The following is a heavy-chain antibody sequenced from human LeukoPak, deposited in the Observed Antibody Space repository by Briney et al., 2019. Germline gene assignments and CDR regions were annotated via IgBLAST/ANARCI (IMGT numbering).Heavy chain of an antibody. CDR3: AKDRSGRLQAVAGYFDY. J-gene: IGHJ4*02. D-gene: IGHD6-19*01. CDR1: GFTFSSYG. CDR2: MSYDGSNK. Sequence: GGSLRLSCAASGFTFSSYGMHWVRQAPGKGLEWVAVMSYDGSNKYYADSVKGRFTISRDNSKNTLYLQMNSLRTEDTAVYYCAKDRSGRLQAVAGYFDYWGQGTLVTVSS. V-gene: IGHV3-30*18.